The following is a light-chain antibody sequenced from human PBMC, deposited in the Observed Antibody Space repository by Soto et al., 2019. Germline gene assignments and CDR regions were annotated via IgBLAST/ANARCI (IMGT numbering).Light chain of an antibody. CDR1: SSNIGGNS. J-gene: IGLJ1*01. CDR3: GSWDSSLSAYV. CDR2: DDN. V-gene: IGLV1-51*01. Sequence: QSVLPQPPSVSAAPGRKVTISCSGSSSNIGGNSVSWYQQLPGTAPKLLIYDDNKRPSGIPDRFSGSKSGTSATLGITGFQTGDEADYYCGSWDSSLSAYVFGTGTKVTVL.